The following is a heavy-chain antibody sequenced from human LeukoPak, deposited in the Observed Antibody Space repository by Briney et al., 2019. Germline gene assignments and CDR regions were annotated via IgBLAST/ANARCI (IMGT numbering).Heavy chain of an antibody. D-gene: IGHD2-2*02. V-gene: IGHV3-21*01. Sequence: GVSLRLSCAASGFTFSSYSMNWVRQSPGKGLEGVSSMSSSRSYIYYADSVKGRVTISRDKAKNSLYLQMNSLRAEDTAVYYCARDRSLRVVPAAIDYWGRGTLVTVSS. CDR1: GFTFSSYS. CDR2: MSSSRSYI. CDR3: ARDRSLRVVPAAIDY. J-gene: IGHJ4*02.